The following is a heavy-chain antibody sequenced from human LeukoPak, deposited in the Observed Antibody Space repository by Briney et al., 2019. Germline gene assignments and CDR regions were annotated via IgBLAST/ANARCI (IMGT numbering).Heavy chain of an antibody. V-gene: IGHV4-4*02. CDR3: AREDRAAADRPNAFDI. J-gene: IGHJ3*02. Sequence: SETLSLTCAVSGGSISSSNWWSWVRQPPGKGLEWIGEIYHSGSTNYNPSLKSRVTISVDKSKNQFSLKLSSVTAADTAVYYCAREDRAAADRPNAFDIWGQGTMVTVSP. D-gene: IGHD6-13*01. CDR2: IYHSGST. CDR1: GGSISSSNW.